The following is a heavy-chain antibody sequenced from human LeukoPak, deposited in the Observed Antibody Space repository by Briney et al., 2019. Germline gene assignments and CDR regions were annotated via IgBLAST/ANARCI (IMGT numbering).Heavy chain of an antibody. V-gene: IGHV4-61*02. J-gene: IGHJ5*02. D-gene: IGHD3-10*01. CDR3: ARVLWFGELRFDP. CDR2: IYTSGST. CDR1: GGSISSGSYY. Sequence: PSQTLSLTCTVSGGSISSGSYYWSRIRQPAGKGLEWIGRIYTSGSTNYNPSLKSRVTIPVDTSKNQFSLKLSSVTAADTAVYYCARVLWFGELRFDPWGQGTLVTVSS.